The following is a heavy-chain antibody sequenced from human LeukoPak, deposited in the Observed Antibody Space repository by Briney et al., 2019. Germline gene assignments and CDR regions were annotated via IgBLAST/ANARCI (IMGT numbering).Heavy chain of an antibody. CDR3: ATLEYSSSSGHYYYYYMDV. D-gene: IGHD6-6*01. V-gene: IGHV1-2*02. CDR1: GYTFTVYY. Sequence: ASVTVSFKASGYTFTVYYMHWVRQAPGQGLEGMGWINPNSGGTNYAQKFQGRVTMTRDTSISTAYMELRRLRSDDTAVYYCATLEYSSSSGHYYYYYMDVWGKGTTVTVSS. J-gene: IGHJ6*03. CDR2: INPNSGGT.